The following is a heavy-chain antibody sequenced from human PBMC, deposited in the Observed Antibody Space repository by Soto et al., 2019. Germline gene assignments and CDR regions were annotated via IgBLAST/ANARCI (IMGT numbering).Heavy chain of an antibody. D-gene: IGHD3-10*01. CDR3: AKDQEVRGPDYYYYGMDV. CDR2: ISYDGSNK. J-gene: IGHJ6*02. Sequence: QVQLVESGGGVVQPGRSLRLSCAASGFTFSSYGMHWVRQAPGKGLEWVAVISYDGSNKYYADSVKGRFTISRDNSKNMLYLQMNSLRAEDTAVYYFAKDQEVRGPDYYYYGMDVWGQVTTVTGSS. V-gene: IGHV3-30*18. CDR1: GFTFSSYG.